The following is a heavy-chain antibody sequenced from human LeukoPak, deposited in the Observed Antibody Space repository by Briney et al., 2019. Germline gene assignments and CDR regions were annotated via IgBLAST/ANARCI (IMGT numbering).Heavy chain of an antibody. V-gene: IGHV4-28*06. CDR1: GYSISSSNW. D-gene: IGHD1-26*01. J-gene: IGHJ5*02. CDR3: ARNPGGSYWFDP. CDR2: IYYSGGT. Sequence: PSETLSLTCAVSGYSISSSNWWGWIRPPPGKGLEWIGYIYYSGGTNYNPSLKSRVTMSVDTSKNQFSLKLSSVTALDTAVYYCARNPGGSYWFDPWGQGTLVTVSS.